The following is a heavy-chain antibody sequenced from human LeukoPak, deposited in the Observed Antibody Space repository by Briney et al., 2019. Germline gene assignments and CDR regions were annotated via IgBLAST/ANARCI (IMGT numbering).Heavy chain of an antibody. CDR3: ARSSGSYRPFDS. J-gene: IGHJ4*02. D-gene: IGHD3-22*01. V-gene: IGHV3-64D*09. CDR1: GFTFSTYA. CDR2: ISSNGGST. Sequence: GGSLRLSCSASGFTFSTYAMHWVRQAPGKGLEYVSAISSNGGSTYYADSVKGRFTISRDNSKNTLYLQMSSLRAEDTAVYYCARSSGSYRPFDSWGQGTLVTVSS.